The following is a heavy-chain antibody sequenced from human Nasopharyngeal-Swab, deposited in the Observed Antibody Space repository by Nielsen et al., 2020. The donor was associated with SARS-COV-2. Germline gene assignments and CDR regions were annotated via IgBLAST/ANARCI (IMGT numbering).Heavy chain of an antibody. CDR1: GFTFSSYS. CDR3: ARDQFRGSDPLWFDY. J-gene: IGHJ4*02. Sequence: GESLKISCAASGFTFSSYSMNWVRQAPGKGLEWVSSISSSSSYIYYADSVKGRFTISRDNAKNSLYLQMNSLRAEDTAVYYCARDQFRGSDPLWFDYWGQGTLVTVSS. D-gene: IGHD3-16*01. V-gene: IGHV3-21*01. CDR2: ISSSSSYI.